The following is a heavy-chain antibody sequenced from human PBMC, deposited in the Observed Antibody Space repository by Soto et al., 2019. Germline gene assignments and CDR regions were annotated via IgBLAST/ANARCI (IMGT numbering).Heavy chain of an antibody. CDR2: ISNDGSNK. CDR1: GFSFSTYG. V-gene: IGHV3-30*18. J-gene: IGHJ4*02. Sequence: QVHLVESGGGVVQPGRSLRLSCAASGFSFSTYGMHWVRQAPGKGLEWVAFISNDGSNKYYADSVKGRFTISSDNSKNTLDLRMNSLRAEDTAVYYCAKGFGNYGGFDYWGQGTLVTVSS. CDR3: AKGFGNYGGFDY. D-gene: IGHD1-7*01.